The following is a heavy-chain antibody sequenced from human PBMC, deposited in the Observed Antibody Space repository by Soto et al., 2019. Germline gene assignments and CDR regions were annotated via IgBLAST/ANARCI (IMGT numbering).Heavy chain of an antibody. V-gene: IGHV3-23*01. D-gene: IGHD6-19*01. CDR2: ISGDTATT. CDR1: GFRFGDYS. CDR3: AKPLQQGLIQGSGVDV. J-gene: IGHJ6*02. Sequence: GGSLKLSFAASGFRFGDYSMTWVPQAPGKGLQWVSAISGDTATTHYADSVKGRFTISRDNSSDTLYLQMNILRVEDTAIYYCAKPLQQGLIQGSGVDVWGQGTTVTVSS.